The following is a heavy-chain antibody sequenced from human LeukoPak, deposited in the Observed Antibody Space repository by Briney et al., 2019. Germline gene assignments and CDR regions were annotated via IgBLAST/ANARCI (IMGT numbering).Heavy chain of an antibody. CDR2: ISGSGGST. D-gene: IGHD3-10*01. CDR1: GFTLSSCG. CDR3: AKGRHDYGSGSYGLHAFDI. Sequence: GGTLTLSCAASGFTLSSCGMIWVRQAPRKGLEWVSGISGSGGSTYYADSVKGRFTISRDNPKNTLFLQMNSLRVEDTAVYYCAKGRHDYGSGSYGLHAFDIWGQGTMVTVSS. J-gene: IGHJ3*02. V-gene: IGHV3-23*01.